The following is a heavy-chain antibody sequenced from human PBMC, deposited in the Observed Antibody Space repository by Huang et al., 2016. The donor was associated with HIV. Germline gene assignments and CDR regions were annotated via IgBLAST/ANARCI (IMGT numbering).Heavy chain of an antibody. J-gene: IGHJ3*02. CDR3: ARAKDTWDAYDI. Sequence: QVQLVESGGGVVQPGRSLRLSCAASGFPFNNHAMHWVRQAPGKGLELVAVISNDGSNNYYADSVKGRFTISRDSSKSTLFLHMTSLRTEDTAVYYCARAKDTWDAYDIWGQGTMVIVSS. V-gene: IGHV3-30-3*01. CDR2: ISNDGSNN. D-gene: IGHD5-18*01. CDR1: GFPFNNHA.